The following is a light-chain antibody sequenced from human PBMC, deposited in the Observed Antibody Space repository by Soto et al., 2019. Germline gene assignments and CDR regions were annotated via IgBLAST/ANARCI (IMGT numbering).Light chain of an antibody. CDR3: QQYNNWPPIT. J-gene: IGKJ5*01. CDR1: QSVRNN. CDR2: YAS. Sequence: EIMMTQPPATLSVSPGERATLSCRASQSVRNNLAWYQHKPGQVPRLLIYYASTRATGIPARFSGSGSGTEFTLTISSLQSEDVAVYYCQQYNNWPPITFGQGTRLEIK. V-gene: IGKV3-15*01.